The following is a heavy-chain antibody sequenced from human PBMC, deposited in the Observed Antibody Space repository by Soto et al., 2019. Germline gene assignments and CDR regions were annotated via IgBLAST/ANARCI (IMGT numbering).Heavy chain of an antibody. D-gene: IGHD3-22*01. CDR3: GRRGGDGSGDNWFAP. J-gene: IGHJ5*02. Sequence: SETLSLTCTVSGGSISSYYWNWIRQPPGKGLEWIGYIYYSGNTNYNPSLKSRVTISVDTTKNQFSLKLSSVTAADTAVYYCGRRGGDGSGDNWFAPWGQGTLVTVS. CDR1: GGSISSYY. V-gene: IGHV4-59*01. CDR2: IYYSGNT.